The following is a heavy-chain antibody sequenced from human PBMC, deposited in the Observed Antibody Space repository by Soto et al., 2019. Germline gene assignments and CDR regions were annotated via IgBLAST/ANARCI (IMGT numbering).Heavy chain of an antibody. CDR3: ARDLSIAAAGRLSKIDY. V-gene: IGHV4-4*07. CDR1: GGSISSYY. D-gene: IGHD6-13*01. J-gene: IGHJ4*02. Sequence: SETLSLTCTVSGGSISSYYWSWIRQPAGKGLEWIGRIYTSGSTNYNPSLKSRVTMSVDTSKNQFSLKLSSVTAADTAVYYCARDLSIAAAGRLSKIDYWGQGTLVTVYS. CDR2: IYTSGST.